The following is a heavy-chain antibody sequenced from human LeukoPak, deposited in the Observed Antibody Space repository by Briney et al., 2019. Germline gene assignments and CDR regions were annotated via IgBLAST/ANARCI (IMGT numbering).Heavy chain of an antibody. CDR1: GFTFSSYA. V-gene: IGHV3-30*01. CDR2: ISYDGSNK. D-gene: IGHD3-10*01. J-gene: IGHJ5*02. CDR3: ARGSTFIGMNWFAP. Sequence: GRSLRLSCAASGFTFSSYAMHWVRQAPGKGLEWVAVISYDGSNKYYADSVKGGFTISRDNYKNTLYQQMNRLRAEDTAVYYCARGSTFIGMNWFAPWGQGTLVTVSS.